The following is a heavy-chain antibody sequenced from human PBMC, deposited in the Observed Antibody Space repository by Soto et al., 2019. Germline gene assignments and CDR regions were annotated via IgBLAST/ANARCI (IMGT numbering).Heavy chain of an antibody. D-gene: IGHD3-10*01. CDR2: IYYSGST. CDR1: GGSISSGDYY. J-gene: IGHJ4*02. V-gene: IGHV4-30-4*01. CDR3: AREIYGSGSYLSTEN. Sequence: QVQLQESGPGLVKPSQTLSLTCTVSGGSISSGDYYWSWIRQPPGKGLEWIGYIYYSGSTYYNPSLKRRVTISVDTSKNQFSLKLSSVTAADTAVYYCAREIYGSGSYLSTENWGQGTLVTVSS.